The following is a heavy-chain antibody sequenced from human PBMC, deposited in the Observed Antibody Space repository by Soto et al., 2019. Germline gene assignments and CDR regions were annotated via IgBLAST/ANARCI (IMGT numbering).Heavy chain of an antibody. CDR1: GGSINSYH. CDR2: MYDSGIT. CDR3: ARVQFSQWLYRNGDVFDI. V-gene: IGHV4-59*01. Sequence: QVQLQESGPRLVKPSETLSLTCTVSGGSINSYHWSWIRQPPGKGLEWIGNMYDSGITNYNPSLKSRLTMSLDTSKNQFSLKLSSVTAADTAIYYCARVQFSQWLYRNGDVFDIWGQGTMVTVSS. J-gene: IGHJ3*02. D-gene: IGHD3-3*01.